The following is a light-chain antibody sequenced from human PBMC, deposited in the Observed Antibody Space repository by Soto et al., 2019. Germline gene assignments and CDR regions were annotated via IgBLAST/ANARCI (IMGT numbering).Light chain of an antibody. CDR3: QSYDSSLSGSV. CDR1: SSNIGAAYD. Sequence: QPVLTQPPSVSGAPGQRVTISCTGSSSNIGAAYDVYWYQQLPGTAPKLLIYGNNNRPSGVPDRFSGSKSGTSASLAITGLQAEDEADYYCQSYDSSLSGSVFGGGTKLTVL. V-gene: IGLV1-40*01. CDR2: GNN. J-gene: IGLJ2*01.